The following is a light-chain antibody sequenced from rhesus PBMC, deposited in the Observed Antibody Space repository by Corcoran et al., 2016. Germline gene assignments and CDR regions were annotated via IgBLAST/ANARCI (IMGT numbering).Light chain of an antibody. CDR3: QHGYGILYS. V-gene: IGKV1-25*01. Sequence: DIQMTQSPSSLSASVGDRVTITCRASQGISNNLAWYQQKPGKVPKLLIYKASTLQSGIPSRFSGSGSGQDFTLTISSLQPEDFATYYCQHGYGILYSFGQGTKVEIK. CDR1: QGISNN. J-gene: IGKJ2*01. CDR2: KAS.